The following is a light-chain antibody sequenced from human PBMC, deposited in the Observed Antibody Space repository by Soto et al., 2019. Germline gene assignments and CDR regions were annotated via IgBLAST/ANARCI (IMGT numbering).Light chain of an antibody. V-gene: IGLV2-8*01. CDR1: SRHVGGYNY. CDR2: EVS. J-gene: IGLJ1*01. Sequence: QSVLPQPPTSSVSPGQSVTVACAGTSRHVGGYNYVSWYQHHPGKAPTLMIYEVSKRPSGVPDRFSGSKSGNTASLTVSGRQAEDEDDDYCSSYAGSDNYVFGNGNKGTVL. CDR3: SSYAGSDNYV.